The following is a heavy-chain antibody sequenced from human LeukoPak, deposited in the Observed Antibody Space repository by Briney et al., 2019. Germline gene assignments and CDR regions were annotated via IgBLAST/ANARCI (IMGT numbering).Heavy chain of an antibody. CDR3: ARGPDFRKAGY. Sequence: SETLSLTCDMYGESFTDYHLSWTRQSPGKGLEWIGEISHDEGTNYNPSLRSRVTISLDMSQKQFSLKLTSVTAPDTAVYYFARGPDFRKAGYWGPGTLVTVSS. J-gene: IGHJ4*02. CDR1: GESFTDYH. V-gene: IGHV4-34*01. CDR2: ISHDEGT.